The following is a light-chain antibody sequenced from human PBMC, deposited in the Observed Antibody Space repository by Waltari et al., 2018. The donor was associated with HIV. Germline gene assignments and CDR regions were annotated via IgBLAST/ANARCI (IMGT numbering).Light chain of an antibody. CDR1: RSNIGADYS. CDR2: NYN. Sequence: QSVLTQPPSVSGAPGQRVTLSCTGTRSNIGADYSVHWYQQFPGSAPRLLIYNYNTRPSGVPDRFSGSKSGTSASRAITGLQADDEAVYYCQSYDSTLSASVFGGGTELTVL. J-gene: IGLJ3*02. V-gene: IGLV1-40*01. CDR3: QSYDSTLSASV.